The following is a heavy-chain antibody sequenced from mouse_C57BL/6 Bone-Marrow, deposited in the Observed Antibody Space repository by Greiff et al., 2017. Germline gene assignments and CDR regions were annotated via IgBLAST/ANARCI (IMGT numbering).Heavy chain of an antibody. D-gene: IGHD1-1*01. Sequence: VQLQPPWAELVKPGASVKMSCKASGYTFTSYWITWVKQRPGQGLAWIGDIYPGSGSTNYNEKFKSKATLTVDTSSSTAYMQLSSLTSEDSAVYYCARPTEYYYYAMDYWGQGTSVTVSS. CDR1: GYTFTSYW. V-gene: IGHV1-55*01. J-gene: IGHJ4*01. CDR2: IYPGSGST. CDR3: ARPTEYYYYAMDY.